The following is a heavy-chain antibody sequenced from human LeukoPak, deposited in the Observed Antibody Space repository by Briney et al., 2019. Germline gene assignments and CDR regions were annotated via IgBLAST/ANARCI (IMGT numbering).Heavy chain of an antibody. Sequence: AGGSLRLSCAASGFTFSSYAMSWVRQAPGKGVEWVSAISGSGGSTYYADSVKGRFTISRDNSKNTLYLQMNSLRAEDTAVYYCAFSGYSGYDPIDYWGQGTLVTVSS. V-gene: IGHV3-23*01. D-gene: IGHD5-12*01. CDR1: GFTFSSYA. CDR3: AFSGYSGYDPIDY. CDR2: ISGSGGST. J-gene: IGHJ4*02.